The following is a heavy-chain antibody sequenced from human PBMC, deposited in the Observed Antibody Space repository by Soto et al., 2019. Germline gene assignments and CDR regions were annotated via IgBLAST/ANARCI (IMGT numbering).Heavy chain of an antibody. CDR2: ISGSGGST. D-gene: IGHD2-2*01. CDR1: GFTFSSYA. J-gene: IGHJ6*02. CDR3: VKDRCSSTSCYPLEYSYYYYGMDV. V-gene: IGHV3-23*01. Sequence: GGSLRLSCAASGFTFSSYAMSWVRQAPGKGLEWVSAISGSGGSTYYADSVKGRFTISRDNSKNTLYLQMNSLRAEDTAVYYCVKDRCSSTSCYPLEYSYYYYGMDVWGQGTTVTVSS.